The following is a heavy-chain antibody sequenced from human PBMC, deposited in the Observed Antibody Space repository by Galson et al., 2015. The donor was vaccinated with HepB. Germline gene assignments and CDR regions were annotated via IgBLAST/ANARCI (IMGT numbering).Heavy chain of an antibody. CDR3: AKPPWTVFGVVSRKSYYFDH. CDR2: VSASGGGA. Sequence: SLRLSCAASGFTFSSYAMHWVRQAPGKGLEWVSSVSASGGGAHYADSVKGRFAVSRDNSKNTLYLQMNSLRAEDTAVYYCAKPPWTVFGVVSRKSYYFDHWGRGILVTVSS. CDR1: GFTFSSYA. J-gene: IGHJ4*02. V-gene: IGHV3-23*01. D-gene: IGHD3-3*01.